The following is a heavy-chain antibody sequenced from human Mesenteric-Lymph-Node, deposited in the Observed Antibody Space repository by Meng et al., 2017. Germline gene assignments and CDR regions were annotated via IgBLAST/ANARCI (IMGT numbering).Heavy chain of an antibody. CDR2: INADGREQ. CDR3: ARGVGADPGGTPNDY. Sequence: GESLKISCAASGFTFRSYWMTWVRQAPGKGLEWVANINADGREQYYDDSVKGRFTISRDNAKNSLYLQMHSLRAEDTALYYCARGVGADPGGTPNDYWGQGTLVTVSS. D-gene: IGHD1-26*01. V-gene: IGHV3-7*03. J-gene: IGHJ4*02. CDR1: GFTFRSYW.